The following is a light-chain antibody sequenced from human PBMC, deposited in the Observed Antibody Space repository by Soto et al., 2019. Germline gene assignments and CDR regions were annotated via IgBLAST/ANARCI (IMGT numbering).Light chain of an antibody. J-gene: IGKJ4*01. V-gene: IGKV3-20*01. Sequence: EIVLTQSPGTLSLSPGERATLSCRASQTVNSVYLAWYQQKPGQAPRLLIYGASSRATGIPDRFSGSGSGTDFTLTITRLEPEDFAVYYSQQYGSSPLTFGGGTKVDIK. CDR1: QTVNSVY. CDR2: GAS. CDR3: QQYGSSPLT.